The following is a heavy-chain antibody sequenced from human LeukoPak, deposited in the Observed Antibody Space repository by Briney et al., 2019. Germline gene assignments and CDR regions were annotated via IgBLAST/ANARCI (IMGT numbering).Heavy chain of an antibody. V-gene: IGHV5-51*01. Sequence: GESLKISCKGSGYRFTSYWIGWVRQMPGKGLEWVGIIYAGDSDTRYSPSFQGQVTISADKSISTAYLQWSSLKASDTAMYYCARQGFDYGGRGDAFDIWGQGTMVTVSS. CDR2: IYAGDSDT. D-gene: IGHD4-23*01. CDR3: ARQGFDYGGRGDAFDI. CDR1: GYRFTSYW. J-gene: IGHJ3*02.